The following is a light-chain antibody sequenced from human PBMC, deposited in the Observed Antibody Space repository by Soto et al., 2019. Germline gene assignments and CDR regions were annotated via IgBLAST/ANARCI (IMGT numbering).Light chain of an antibody. V-gene: IGKV3-20*01. CDR3: QHYNSYSEA. Sequence: EIVLTQSPGTLSWSPGERATLSCRASQSITNNYLAWYQQKPGRAHRLLIYGASSRATGIPARFSGSGSGTEFTLTISSLQPDDFATYYCQHYNSYSEAFGQGTKVDI. CDR1: QSITNNY. CDR2: GAS. J-gene: IGKJ1*01.